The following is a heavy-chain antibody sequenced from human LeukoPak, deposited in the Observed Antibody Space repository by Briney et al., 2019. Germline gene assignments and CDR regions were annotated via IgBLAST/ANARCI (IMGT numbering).Heavy chain of an antibody. J-gene: IGHJ1*01. CDR3: ARVEGYIG. Sequence: ASVKVSCKVSGYIFIDYYMHWVRQAPGQGLEWMGWLNPISGATNYAQKFQGRVTMTRDTSSSTAYMELSGLKSDDTAVYYCARVEGYIGWGQGTLVTVSS. V-gene: IGHV1-2*02. CDR2: LNPISGAT. D-gene: IGHD2-15*01. CDR1: GYIFIDYY.